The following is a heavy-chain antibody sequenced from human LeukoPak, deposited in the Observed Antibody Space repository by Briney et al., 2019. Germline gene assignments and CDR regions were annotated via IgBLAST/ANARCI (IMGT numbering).Heavy chain of an antibody. Sequence: ASVKVSCKASGYTFTSYYMHWVRQAPGQGLECMGIINPSGGSTSYAQKFQGRVTMTRDMSTSTVYMELSSLRSEDTAVYYCARDSGADYYGSGSYYNLDYWGQGTLVTVSS. J-gene: IGHJ4*02. CDR1: GYTFTSYY. V-gene: IGHV1-46*01. CDR3: ARDSGADYYGSGSYYNLDY. D-gene: IGHD3-10*01. CDR2: INPSGGST.